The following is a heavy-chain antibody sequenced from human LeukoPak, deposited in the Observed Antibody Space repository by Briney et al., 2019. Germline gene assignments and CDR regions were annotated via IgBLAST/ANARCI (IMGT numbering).Heavy chain of an antibody. CDR2: INHSGST. Sequence: PSETLSLTCAVYGGSFSGYYWSWIRQPPGKGLGWIGEINHSGSTNYNPSLKSRVTISVDTSKNQFSLKLSSVTAADTAVYYCARARIAVAGNLGYYYYGMDVWGQGTTVTVSS. D-gene: IGHD6-19*01. CDR3: ARARIAVAGNLGYYYYGMDV. V-gene: IGHV4-34*01. CDR1: GGSFSGYY. J-gene: IGHJ6*02.